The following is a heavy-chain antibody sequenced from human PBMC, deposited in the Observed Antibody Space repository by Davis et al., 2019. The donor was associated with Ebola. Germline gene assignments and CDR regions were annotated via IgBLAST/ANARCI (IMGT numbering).Heavy chain of an antibody. CDR3: AREGYYYDSSGYGMDV. J-gene: IGHJ6*04. D-gene: IGHD3-22*01. V-gene: IGHV1-2*06. Sequence: ASVKVSCKASGYTFTSYGITWVRQAPGQGLEWMGRFNPNSGGTNFEQKFQDRFTMTWDTSISTAYMELSRLRSDDTAVYYCAREGYYYDSSGYGMDVWGKGTTVTVSS. CDR2: FNPNSGGT. CDR1: GYTFTSYG.